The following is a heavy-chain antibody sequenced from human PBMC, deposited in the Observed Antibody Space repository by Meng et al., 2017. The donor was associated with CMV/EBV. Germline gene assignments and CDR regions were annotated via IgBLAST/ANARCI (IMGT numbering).Heavy chain of an antibody. V-gene: IGHV3-7*01. Sequence: GESLKISCAASGFSFNYYYMTWVRQAPGKGLEWVANIEQDGNEKNYVDSVKGRFTISRDNAKNSLYLRMNSLRAEDTAVYYCAREVIRGDAIDVWGQGATVTVSS. CDR2: IEQDGNEK. CDR3: AREVIRGDAIDV. D-gene: IGHD2-21*01. J-gene: IGHJ6*02. CDR1: GFSFNYYY.